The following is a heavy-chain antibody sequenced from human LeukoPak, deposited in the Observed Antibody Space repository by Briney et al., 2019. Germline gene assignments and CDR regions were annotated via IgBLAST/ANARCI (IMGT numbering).Heavy chain of an antibody. V-gene: IGHV3-23*01. J-gene: IGHJ6*04. CDR2: ISDSGAYT. Sequence: EPGGSLRLSCAASRFTFSTYGMSWVRQAPGKGLEWVSAISDSGAYTYYADSVKGRFTISRDNAKNSLYLQMNSLRAEDTAVYYCAELGITMIGGVWGKGTTVTISS. CDR1: RFTFSTYG. CDR3: AELGITMIGGV. D-gene: IGHD3-10*02.